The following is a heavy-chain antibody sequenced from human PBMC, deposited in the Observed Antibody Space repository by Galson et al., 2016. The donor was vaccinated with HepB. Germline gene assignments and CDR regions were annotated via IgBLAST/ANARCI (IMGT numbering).Heavy chain of an antibody. D-gene: IGHD5-24*01. V-gene: IGHV3-74*01. J-gene: IGHJ4*02. CDR1: GFSFSNYW. Sequence: SLRLSCAASGFSFSNYWMHWVRQAPGKGLVWVSRIYRDGSGTNYADSVKGRFTMSRDNAKNTMYLQMNSLRAEDTAVYYCVRDGDAYNFDLWGQGTLVTVSS. CDR2: IYRDGSGT. CDR3: VRDGDAYNFDL.